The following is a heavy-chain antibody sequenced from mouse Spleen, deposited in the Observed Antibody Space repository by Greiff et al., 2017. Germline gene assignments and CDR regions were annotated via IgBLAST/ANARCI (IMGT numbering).Heavy chain of an antibody. CDR2: INPGSGGT. V-gene: IGHV1-54*01. CDR1: GYAFTNYL. D-gene: IGHD3-1*01. J-gene: IGHJ2*01. CDR3: ARGATLDY. Sequence: VQLQQSGAELVRPGTSVKVSCKASGYAFTNYLIEWVKQRPGQGLEWIGVINPGSGGTNYNEKFKGKATLTADKSSSTAYMQLSSLTSDDSAVYFCARGATLDYWGQGTTLTVSS.